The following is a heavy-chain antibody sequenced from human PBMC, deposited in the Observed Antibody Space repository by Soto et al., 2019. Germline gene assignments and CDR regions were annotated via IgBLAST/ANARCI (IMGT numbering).Heavy chain of an antibody. V-gene: IGHV3-30*18. CDR1: GFTFSSYG. CDR3: AKGEYYDFWSGPSSGMDV. J-gene: IGHJ6*02. D-gene: IGHD3-3*01. CDR2: ISYDGSNK. Sequence: PGGSLRLSCAASGFTFSSYGMHWVRQAPGKGLEWVAVISYDGSNKYYADSVKGRFTISRDNSKNTLYLQMNSLRAEDTAVYYCAKGEYYDFWSGPSSGMDVWGQWTTVTVSS.